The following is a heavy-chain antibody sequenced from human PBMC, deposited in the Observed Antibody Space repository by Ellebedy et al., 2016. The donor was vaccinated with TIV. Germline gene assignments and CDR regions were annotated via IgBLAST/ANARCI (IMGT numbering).Heavy chain of an antibody. CDR1: GGSFSGYY. J-gene: IGHJ6*02. V-gene: IGHV4-34*01. CDR2: INHSGST. CDR3: ARGVSDSSGWYTIWGYYYYYGMDV. Sequence: SETLSLTCAVYGGSFSGYYWSWIRQPPGKGLEWIGEINHSGSTNYNPSLESRVTISVDTSKNQFSLKLSSVTAADTAVYYCARGVSDSSGWYTIWGYYYYYGMDVWGQGTTVTVSS. D-gene: IGHD6-19*01.